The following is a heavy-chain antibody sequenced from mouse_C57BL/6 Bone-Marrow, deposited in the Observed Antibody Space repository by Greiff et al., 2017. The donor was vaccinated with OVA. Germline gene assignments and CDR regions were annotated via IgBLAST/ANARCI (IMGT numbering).Heavy chain of an antibody. CDR1: GYTFTDYY. J-gene: IGHJ3*01. V-gene: IGHV1-26*01. CDR3: ARPRYDYDEAWFAY. CDR2: INPNNGGT. Sequence: EVQLQQSGPELVKPGASVKISCKASGYTFTDYYMNWVKQSHGKSLEWIGDINPNNGGTSYNQKFKGKATLTVDRSSSTAYMALRSLTSEDSAVYYCARPRYDYDEAWFAYWGQGTLVTVSA. D-gene: IGHD2-4*01.